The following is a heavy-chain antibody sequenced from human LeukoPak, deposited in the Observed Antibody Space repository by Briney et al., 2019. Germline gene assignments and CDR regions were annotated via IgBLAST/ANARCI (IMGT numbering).Heavy chain of an antibody. J-gene: IGHJ6*03. Sequence: SETLSLTCTVSGGSISSGSYYCSWIRQPAGKGLEWIGHIYKSGSTNYNPSLKSRVTVSVDTSKNQFSLKLSSVTAADTAVYYCASFYCSGGSCYQYYYYYYMDVWGKGTTVTISS. CDR2: IYKSGST. V-gene: IGHV4-61*09. CDR1: GGSISSGSYY. CDR3: ASFYCSGGSCYQYYYYYYMDV. D-gene: IGHD2-15*01.